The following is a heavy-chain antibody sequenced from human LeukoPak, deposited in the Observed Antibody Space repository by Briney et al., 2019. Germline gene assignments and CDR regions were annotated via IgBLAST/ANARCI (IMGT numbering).Heavy chain of an antibody. CDR3: ARGTAAEAGIDY. J-gene: IGHJ4*02. CDR2: IYCDGSGT. Sequence: PGGSLRLSCADSGYTFRSYWMHWVRHAPGKRLVWVSHIYCDGSGTNYGESAKGRFTNSRDNAKNTLYLQMNSLRAEDTAVYYCARGTAAEAGIDYWGQGILVTVSS. CDR1: GYTFRSYW. V-gene: IGHV3-74*01. D-gene: IGHD6-13*01.